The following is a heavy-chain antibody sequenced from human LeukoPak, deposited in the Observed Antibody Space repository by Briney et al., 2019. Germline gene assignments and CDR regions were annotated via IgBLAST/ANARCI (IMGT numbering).Heavy chain of an antibody. CDR2: IWYDGSNK. CDR3: AKDRGGGEVDY. CDR1: GFTFSSYG. V-gene: IGHV3-33*06. J-gene: IGHJ4*02. Sequence: GGSLRLSCAASGFTFSSYGMHWVRQAPGKELEWVAVIWYDGSNKYYADSVKGRFTISRDNSKNTLYLQMNNLRAEDTAVYYCAKDRGGGEVDYWGQGTLVTVSS. D-gene: IGHD4-23*01.